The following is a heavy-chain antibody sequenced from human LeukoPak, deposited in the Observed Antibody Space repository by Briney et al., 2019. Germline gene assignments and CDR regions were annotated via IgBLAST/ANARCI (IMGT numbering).Heavy chain of an antibody. D-gene: IGHD6-19*01. CDR1: GFTVSSNY. CDR3: ARAPSGWSDYWYFDL. J-gene: IGHJ2*01. CDR2: IYSGGVT. Sequence: TGGSLRLSCAASGFTVSSNYMSWARQAAGKGLEWVSLIYSGGVTYYADSVKGRFIISRDNSKNTLFLQMNSLRAEDTAVYYCARAPSGWSDYWYFDLWGRGTLVTVSS. V-gene: IGHV3-53*01.